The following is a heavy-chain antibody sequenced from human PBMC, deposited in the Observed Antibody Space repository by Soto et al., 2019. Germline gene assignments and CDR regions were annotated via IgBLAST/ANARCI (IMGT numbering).Heavy chain of an antibody. CDR1: GFTFSSYA. D-gene: IGHD3-10*01. Sequence: QVQLVESGGGVVQPGRSLRLSCAASGFTFSSYAMQWVRQAPGKGLEWVAVISYDGSNKYYADHVKGRFTISRDNSKNTLYLQMNSLRAEDTAVYYCARQDYGSGSYPDYWGQGTLVTVSS. V-gene: IGHV3-30-3*01. J-gene: IGHJ4*02. CDR3: ARQDYGSGSYPDY. CDR2: ISYDGSNK.